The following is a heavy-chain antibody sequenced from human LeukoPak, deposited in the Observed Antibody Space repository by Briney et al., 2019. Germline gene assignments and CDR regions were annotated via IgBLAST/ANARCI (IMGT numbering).Heavy chain of an antibody. Sequence: APVKVSCKASGYTFTSYGISWARQAPGQGLEWMGWISAYNGNTNYAQKLQGRVTMTTDTSTSTAYMELRSLRSDDTAVYYCARVVRGDYVLSDWFDPWGQGTLVTVSS. V-gene: IGHV1-18*01. CDR1: GYTFTSYG. J-gene: IGHJ5*02. D-gene: IGHD3-10*01. CDR3: ARVVRGDYVLSDWFDP. CDR2: ISAYNGNT.